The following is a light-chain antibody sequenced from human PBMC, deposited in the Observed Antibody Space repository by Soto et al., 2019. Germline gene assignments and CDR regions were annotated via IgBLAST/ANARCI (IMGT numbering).Light chain of an antibody. CDR1: SSDVGGSNS. CDR2: DVT. Sequence: QSALTQPASMSGSPGQSITISCTGTSSDVGGSNSVSWYQQHPGKAPKLMIYDVTNRPSWVSTRFSGSKFGNTASLTISGLQAEDEADYHCSSYSSGSTLYVFGTGTKLTVL. J-gene: IGLJ1*01. V-gene: IGLV2-14*03. CDR3: SSYSSGSTLYV.